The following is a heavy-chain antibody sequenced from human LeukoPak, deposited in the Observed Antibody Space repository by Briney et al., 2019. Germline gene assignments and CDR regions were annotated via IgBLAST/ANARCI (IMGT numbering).Heavy chain of an antibody. CDR1: GGSISSYY. CDR2: IYYSGST. D-gene: IGHD3-22*01. Sequence: SETLSLTCTVSGGSISSYYWSWIRQPPGKGLEWIGYIYYSGSTYYNPSLKSRVTISVDTSKNQFSLKLSSVTAADTAVYYCARDPTHYYDSSGLTVAFDIWGQGTMVTVSS. CDR3: ARDPTHYYDSSGLTVAFDI. V-gene: IGHV4-59*12. J-gene: IGHJ3*02.